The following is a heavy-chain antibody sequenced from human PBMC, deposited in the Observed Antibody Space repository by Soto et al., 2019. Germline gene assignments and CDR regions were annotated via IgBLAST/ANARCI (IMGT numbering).Heavy chain of an antibody. Sequence: PGGSLRLSCAASGFTFSSYAMSWVRQAPGKGLEWVSAISGSGGSTYYADSVKGRFTISRDNSKNTLYLQMNSLRAEDTAIYYCARVRFGQWGYAMDVWGQGTTVTVCS. CDR1: GFTFSSYA. CDR2: ISGSGGST. D-gene: IGHD3-10*01. V-gene: IGHV3-23*01. CDR3: ARVRFGQWGYAMDV. J-gene: IGHJ6*02.